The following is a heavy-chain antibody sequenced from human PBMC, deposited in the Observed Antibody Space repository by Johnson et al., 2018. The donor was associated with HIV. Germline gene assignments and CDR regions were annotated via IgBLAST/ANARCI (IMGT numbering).Heavy chain of an antibody. CDR1: GLTVSTNY. D-gene: IGHD6-6*01. CDR2: VYSDGNT. J-gene: IGHJ3*01. V-gene: IGHV3-66*01. CDR3: ARAQLLADDTFNN. Sequence: VQLVESGGGVVQPGGSLRLSCAASGLTVSTNYMSWVRQAPGRGLEWVSVVYSDGNTYYADSVKGRFTISRDNSKNTLYLQLNSLRVEDTAIYYCARAQLLADDTFNNWGQGTMVTVSS.